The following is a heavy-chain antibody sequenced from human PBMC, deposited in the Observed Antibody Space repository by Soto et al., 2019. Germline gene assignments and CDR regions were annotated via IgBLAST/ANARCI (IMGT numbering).Heavy chain of an antibody. CDR1: GFTFSSYS. V-gene: IGHV3-48*01. J-gene: IGHJ6*03. CDR3: ARDDCVFDLYHYYYYIHV. D-gene: IGHD2-21*01. CDR2: ISSSSSTI. Sequence: TGGSLRLSCAASGFTFSSYSINWVRQAPGKGLEWVSYISSSSSTIYYADSVKGRFTISRDNAKNSLYLQMNSLRAEDTAVYYCARDDCVFDLYHYYYYIHVWYKGPT.